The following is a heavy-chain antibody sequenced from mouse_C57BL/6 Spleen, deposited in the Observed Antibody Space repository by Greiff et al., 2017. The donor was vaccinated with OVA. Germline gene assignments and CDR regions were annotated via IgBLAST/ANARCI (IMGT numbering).Heavy chain of an antibody. CDR2: IHPNSGST. D-gene: IGHD1-1*01. CDR1: GYTFTSYW. CDR3: AREDYYGSSYGLAY. J-gene: IGHJ3*01. V-gene: IGHV1-64*01. Sequence: VQLQQPGAELVKPGASVKLSCKASGYTFTSYWMHWVKQRPGQGLEWIGMIHPNSGSTNYNEKFKSKATLTVDKSSSTAYMQLSSLTSEDSAVYYCAREDYYGSSYGLAYWGQGTLVTVSA.